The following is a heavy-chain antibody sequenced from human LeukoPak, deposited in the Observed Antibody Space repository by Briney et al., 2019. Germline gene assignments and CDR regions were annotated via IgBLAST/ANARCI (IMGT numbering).Heavy chain of an antibody. V-gene: IGHV3-23*01. CDR1: GFSFSGSA. J-gene: IGHJ2*01. CDR2: LSASGGST. D-gene: IGHD4-17*01. Sequence: GGSLRLSCAASGFSFSGSAMHWVRQAPGKGLEWVSTLSASGGSTFYAASVKGRFTVSRDNSKNTLFLQMNTLRAEDTAVYYCATLYGDYNWYFDLWGRGTLVTVSS. CDR3: ATLYGDYNWYFDL.